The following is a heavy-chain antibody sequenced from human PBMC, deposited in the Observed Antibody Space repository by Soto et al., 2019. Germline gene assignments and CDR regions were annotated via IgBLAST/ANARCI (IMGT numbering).Heavy chain of an antibody. D-gene: IGHD6-19*01. V-gene: IGHV1-46*01. Sequence: ASVKVSCKASGYTFTSYYMHWVRQAPGQGLEWMGIINPSGGSTSYAQKFQGRVTMTRDTSTSTVYMELSSLRSEDTAVYFCARDEPNIAVAGHDAFDIWGQGTMVTVSS. CDR3: ARDEPNIAVAGHDAFDI. J-gene: IGHJ3*02. CDR1: GYTFTSYY. CDR2: INPSGGST.